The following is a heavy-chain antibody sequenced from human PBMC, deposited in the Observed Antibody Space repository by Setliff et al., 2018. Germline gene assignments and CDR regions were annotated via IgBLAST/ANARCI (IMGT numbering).Heavy chain of an antibody. D-gene: IGHD2-8*02. CDR2: ITSSGRDT. V-gene: IGHV3-23*01. CDR3: VKGTLPYCTGPTCYPLDH. Sequence: GESLKISCAASGFTSSMYGVHWVRQAPGKGLEWVSVITSSGRDTYYTDSVKGRFTISRDNSDNTLYLQMNSLRDADTAIYYCVKGTLPYCTGPTCYPLDHWGQGTLVTVSS. J-gene: IGHJ4*02. CDR1: GFTSSMYG.